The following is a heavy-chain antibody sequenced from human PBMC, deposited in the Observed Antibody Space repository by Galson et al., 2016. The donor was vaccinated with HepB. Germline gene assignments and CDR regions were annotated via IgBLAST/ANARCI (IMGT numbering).Heavy chain of an antibody. J-gene: IGHJ4*02. CDR1: GFTFNTYS. CDR3: ARDLRGMIRFFDWSTHFDA. V-gene: IGHV3-21*01. CDR2: ISGTSTNI. D-gene: IGHD3-9*01. Sequence: SLRLSCAASGFTFNTYSMNWVRQAPGKGLEWVSSISGTSTNIYYADSVKGRFTISRDNAKNSLYLQMNNVRAEDTAVYYCARDLRGMIRFFDWSTHFDAWGQGTLVTVSS.